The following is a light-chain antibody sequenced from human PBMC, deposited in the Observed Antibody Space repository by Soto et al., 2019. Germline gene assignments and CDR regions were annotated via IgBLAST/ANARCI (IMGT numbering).Light chain of an antibody. V-gene: IGLV1-40*01. Sequence: QSVLTQPPSVSGAPGQRVTISCTGSSSNIGSTYGVQWYQQLPGTAPKLLIHGNTDRPSGVPDRFSGYKSGTSASLAITGLQADDEADYYCQSYVHSLSVHNVFGTGTKLTVL. CDR3: QSYVHSLSVHNV. CDR1: SSNIGSTYG. CDR2: GNT. J-gene: IGLJ1*01.